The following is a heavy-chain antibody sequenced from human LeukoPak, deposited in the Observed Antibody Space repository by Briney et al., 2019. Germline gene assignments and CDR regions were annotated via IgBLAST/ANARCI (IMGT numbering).Heavy chain of an antibody. CDR3: ARGIRWASDY. CDR1: GFTFSIYG. J-gene: IGHJ4*02. V-gene: IGHV3-64*01. D-gene: IGHD4-23*01. Sequence: GGSLRLSCAASGFTFSIYGMVWVRQAPGKGLEYVSGITSNGGTTYYGNSVKGRFTISGDNSKDTLYLQMGSLRTEDMAVYYCARGIRWASDYWGQGSLVTVAS. CDR2: ITSNGGTT.